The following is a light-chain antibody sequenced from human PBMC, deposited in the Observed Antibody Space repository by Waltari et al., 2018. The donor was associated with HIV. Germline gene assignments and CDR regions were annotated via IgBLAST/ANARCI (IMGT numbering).Light chain of an antibody. CDR1: SSNVGSDDL. V-gene: IGLV2-23*02. J-gene: IGLJ1*01. Sequence: QSALTQPASVSGSPGQSITISCTGTSSNVGSDDLVPWYQQHPGEAPKLIIDEVTKRPSGVSNRFSGSKSGNTASLTISGLQAEDEADYYCCSCPRSGIRYVFGTGTKVTVL. CDR3: CSCPRSGIRYV. CDR2: EVT.